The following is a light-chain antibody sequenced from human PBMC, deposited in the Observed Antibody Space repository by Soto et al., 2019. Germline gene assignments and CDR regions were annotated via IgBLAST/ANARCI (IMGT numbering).Light chain of an antibody. J-gene: IGKJ3*01. CDR1: QSVRSN. Sequence: EVVIKQSAATVSVSPGERATVSCRASQSVRSNLAWYQQKPGQAPRLLIYGASTRATGIPDRISGSGSGTDFTLTISRLEPEDFAVYYCQQYGSAPFTFGPGTKVDIK. CDR3: QQYGSAPFT. V-gene: IGKV3-20*01. CDR2: GAS.